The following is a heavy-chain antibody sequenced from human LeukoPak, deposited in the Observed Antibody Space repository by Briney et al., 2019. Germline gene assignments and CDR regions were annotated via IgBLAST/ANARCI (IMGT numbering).Heavy chain of an antibody. CDR3: ARDLGYSYGWDY. CDR2: INPNSGGT. J-gene: IGHJ4*02. D-gene: IGHD5-18*01. V-gene: IGHV1-2*06. Sequence: ASVKVSCKASGYTFTGYYMHWVRQAPGQGLEWMGRINPNSGGTNYAQKFQGRVTMTRDTSISTAYMELSRLRSDDTAVYYRARDLGYSYGWDYWGQGTLVTVSS. CDR1: GYTFTGYY.